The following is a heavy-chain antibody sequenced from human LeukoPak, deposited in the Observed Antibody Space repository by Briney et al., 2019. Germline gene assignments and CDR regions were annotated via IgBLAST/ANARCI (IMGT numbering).Heavy chain of an antibody. CDR2: INTDGSNT. CDR3: ARDQSIAGPTTADD. V-gene: IGHV3-74*01. CDR1: GFTFSRFW. J-gene: IGHJ4*02. Sequence: GGSLRLSCAASGFTFSRFWMHWVRQAPGKGLVWVSRINTDGSNTIYADSVKGRFTISRDNDKNTLYLQMNSLRAEDTAVYYCARDQSIAGPTTADDWGQGTLVTVSS. D-gene: IGHD1-26*01.